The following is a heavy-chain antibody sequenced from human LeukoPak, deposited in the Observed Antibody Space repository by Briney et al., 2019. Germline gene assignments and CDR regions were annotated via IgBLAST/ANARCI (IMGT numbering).Heavy chain of an antibody. Sequence: GESLKISCKGSGYSFSSYWIGWVRQMPGKSLEWMGIIYPGDSDTRYSPSFEGQVTISADKSFSTAYLQWSSLKASDTAMYYCATWGRRDGLDYWGQGTLVTVSS. V-gene: IGHV5-51*01. D-gene: IGHD5-24*01. J-gene: IGHJ4*02. CDR1: GYSFSSYW. CDR3: ATWGRRDGLDY. CDR2: IYPGDSDT.